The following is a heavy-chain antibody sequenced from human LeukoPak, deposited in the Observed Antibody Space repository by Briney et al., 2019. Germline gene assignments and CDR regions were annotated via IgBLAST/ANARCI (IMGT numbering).Heavy chain of an antibody. J-gene: IGHJ6*02. CDR3: ARDQPYDYVWGSYLYYYGMDV. V-gene: IGHV3-7*01. CDR1: GFTFSSYW. D-gene: IGHD3-16*02. Sequence: GGSLRLSCAASGFTFSSYWMSWVRQAPGKGLEWVANIKQDGSEKYYVDSVKGRFTISRDNAKNSLYLQMNSLRAEDTAVYYCARDQPYDYVWGSYLYYYGMDVWSQGTTVTVSS. CDR2: IKQDGSEK.